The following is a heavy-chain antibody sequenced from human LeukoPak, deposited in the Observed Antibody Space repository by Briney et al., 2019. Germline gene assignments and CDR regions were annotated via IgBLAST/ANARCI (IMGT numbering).Heavy chain of an antibody. D-gene: IGHD5-18*01. CDR2: INTGNGNT. J-gene: IGHJ4*02. V-gene: IGHV1-3*04. CDR3: ARDRAMADY. Sequence: ASVKVSCKASGYIFTSYPIHWVRQAPGQRLEWMGWINTGNGNTKYSQRFEGRVTVTTDTSAAAAYMELSSLRSEDTAVYYCARDRAMADYWGQGTLVTVSS. CDR1: GYIFTSYP.